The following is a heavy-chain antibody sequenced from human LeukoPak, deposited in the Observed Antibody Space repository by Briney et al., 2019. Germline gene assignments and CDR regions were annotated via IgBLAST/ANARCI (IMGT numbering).Heavy chain of an antibody. D-gene: IGHD6-19*01. CDR3: ARDSVAGNWFDP. V-gene: IGHV4-38-2*02. Sequence: SETLSLTCTVSGYSISSGYYWGWIRQPPGKGLEWIGSIYQSGSTYYNPSLKSRVTISVDTSKNQFSLKLSSVTAADTAVYYCARDSVAGNWFDPWGQGTLVTVSS. CDR2: IYQSGST. J-gene: IGHJ5*02. CDR1: GYSISSGYY.